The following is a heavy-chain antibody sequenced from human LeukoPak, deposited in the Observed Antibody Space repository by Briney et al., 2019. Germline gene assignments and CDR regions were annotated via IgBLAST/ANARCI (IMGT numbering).Heavy chain of an antibody. CDR2: ISGSAVIT. CDR3: AKSRLSGINNAFDI. D-gene: IGHD3-3*01. V-gene: IGHV3-23*01. CDR1: GFTFSSYA. Sequence: GGSLRLSCAASGFTFSSYAMSWVRQAPGKGLEWVSAISGSAVITFYADSVKGRFTISRDNSKNTLYLQMNSLRAEDTALYYCAKSRLSGINNAFDIWGQGTMVTVSS. J-gene: IGHJ3*02.